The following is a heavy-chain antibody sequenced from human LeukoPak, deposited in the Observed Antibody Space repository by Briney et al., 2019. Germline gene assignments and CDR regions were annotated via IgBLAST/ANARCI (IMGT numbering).Heavy chain of an antibody. CDR2: IIPIFGTA. CDR3: ARHITMVRGVIGSYYYYGMDV. V-gene: IGHV1-69*06. D-gene: IGHD3-10*01. CDR1: GGAFSSYA. Sequence: SVKVSCKASGGAFSSYAISWVRQAPGQGLEWMGGIIPIFGTANYAQKFQGRVTITADKSTSTAYMELSSLRSEDTAVYYCARHITMVRGVIGSYYYYGMDVWGKGTTVTVSS. J-gene: IGHJ6*04.